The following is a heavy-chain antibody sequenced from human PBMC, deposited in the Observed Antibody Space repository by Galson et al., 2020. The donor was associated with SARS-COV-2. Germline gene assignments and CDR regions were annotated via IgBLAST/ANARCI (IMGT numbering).Heavy chain of an antibody. CDR1: GYTFTSNW. V-gene: IGHV5-51*01. CDR3: ARLEGSGWAVLAY. D-gene: IGHD3-3*01. J-gene: IGHJ4*02. CDR2: IFPGDSDS. Sequence: GESLKISCRGSGYTFTSNWIAWVRQMPGKGLEWIGIIFPGDSDSRYSRSFHGQVTFSAGKSINTAYLQWSSLKASDTAMYYCARLEGSGWAVLAYWGQGTLVTVSS.